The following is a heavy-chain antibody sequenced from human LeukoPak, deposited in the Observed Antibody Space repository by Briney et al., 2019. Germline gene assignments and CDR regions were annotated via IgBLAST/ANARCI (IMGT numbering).Heavy chain of an antibody. CDR2: IYRSWST. CDR1: GGSIGSGSYS. D-gene: IGHD3-22*01. Sequence: PSETLSLTCTVSGGSIGSGSYSWSWIRQPAGKGLDWIGRIYRSWSTNYNPSFRSRVTMSVDTSKNQFSLNVTSVTAADTAVYYCAREEYFQDSNGYSYYFHSWGQGSLVTVSS. J-gene: IGHJ4*02. V-gene: IGHV4-61*02. CDR3: AREEYFQDSNGYSYYFHS.